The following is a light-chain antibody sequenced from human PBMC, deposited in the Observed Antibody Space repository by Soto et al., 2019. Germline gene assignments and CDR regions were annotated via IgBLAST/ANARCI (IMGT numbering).Light chain of an antibody. CDR1: SSDVGGSDP. V-gene: IGLV2-14*03. Sequence: QSALTQPASVSDSPGQSITISCTGTSSDVGGSDPVSWYQQYPGKAPKLMIYDVSNRPSGVSDRFSGSKSGNTASLTISGRQAEDEADYYCSSYSGSTVVFGGGTQLTVL. CDR2: DVS. CDR3: SSYSGSTVV. J-gene: IGLJ3*02.